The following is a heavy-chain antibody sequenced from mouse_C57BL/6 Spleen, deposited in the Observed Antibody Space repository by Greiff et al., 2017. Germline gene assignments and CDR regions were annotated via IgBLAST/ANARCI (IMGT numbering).Heavy chain of an antibody. D-gene: IGHD3-2*02. J-gene: IGHJ4*01. CDR3: ARGDSSGFRYYYAMDY. CDR1: GYSFTGYY. Sequence: DVKLVESGPELVKPGASVKISCKASGYSFTGYYINWVKQSPEKSLEWIGEINPSTGGTTYNQKFKAKATLTVDKSSSTAYMQLKSLTSEDSAVYYCARGDSSGFRYYYAMDYWGQGTSVTVSS. V-gene: IGHV1-42*01. CDR2: INPSTGGT.